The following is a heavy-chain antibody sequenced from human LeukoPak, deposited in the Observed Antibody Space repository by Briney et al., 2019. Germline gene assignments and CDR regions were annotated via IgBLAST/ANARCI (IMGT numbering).Heavy chain of an antibody. D-gene: IGHD3-10*01. V-gene: IGHV4-61*02. J-gene: IGHJ5*02. CDR3: VRGPYGSGISNWFDP. Sequence: SQTLSLTCTVSGGSISSGSYYWSWIRQPAGKGLEWIGRIYSSGSTNYNPSLKSRVTISLDTSKNQFSLKLSSVTAADTAVYYCVRGPYGSGISNWFDPWGQGTQVIVSS. CDR2: IYSSGST. CDR1: GGSISSGSYY.